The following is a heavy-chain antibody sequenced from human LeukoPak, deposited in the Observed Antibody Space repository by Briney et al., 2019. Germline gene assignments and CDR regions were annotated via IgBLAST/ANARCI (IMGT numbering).Heavy chain of an antibody. CDR2: IYTSGST. D-gene: IGHD2/OR15-2a*01. Sequence: SETLSLTCTVSGGSISSGSYYWSWIRQPAGKGLEWIGRIYTSGSTNYDPSLKSRVTISVDTATNQFSLKLRSVTAADTAAYYCARDFSAAFDIWGQGTMVTVSS. J-gene: IGHJ3*02. CDR1: GGSISSGSYY. V-gene: IGHV4-61*02. CDR3: ARDFSAAFDI.